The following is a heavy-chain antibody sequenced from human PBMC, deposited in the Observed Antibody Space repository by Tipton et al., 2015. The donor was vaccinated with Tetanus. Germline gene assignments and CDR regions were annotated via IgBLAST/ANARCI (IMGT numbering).Heavy chain of an antibody. CDR2: ISGSGGST. J-gene: IGHJ4*02. D-gene: IGHD5-12*01. V-gene: IGHV3-23*01. Sequence: SLRLSCAASGFTFSSYAMSWVRQAPGKGLEWVSAISGSGGSTYYADSVKGRFAISRDNSKNTLYLQMNSLRAEDTAVYYCAKEGGGYSGYEVDYWGQGTLVTVSS. CDR1: GFTFSSYA. CDR3: AKEGGGYSGYEVDY.